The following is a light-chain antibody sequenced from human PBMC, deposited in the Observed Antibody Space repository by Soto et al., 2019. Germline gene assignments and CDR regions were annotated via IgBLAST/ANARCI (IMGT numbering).Light chain of an antibody. J-gene: IGKJ3*01. CDR2: KAS. CDR1: QSIGSW. V-gene: IGKV1-5*03. CDR3: QQYDRDPFT. Sequence: DIQMTQSPSTLSASVGDRVTITCRASQSIGSWLAWYLQKPGKAPELLIYKASNLERGVPTRFSGSGSGTEFTHTIDSLQPDDFAIYYCQQYDRDPFTFGPGTKVDFK.